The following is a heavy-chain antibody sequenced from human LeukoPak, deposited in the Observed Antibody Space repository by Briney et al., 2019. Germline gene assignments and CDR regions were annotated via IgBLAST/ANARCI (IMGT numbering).Heavy chain of an antibody. CDR3: ARDPCDSSGFALDY. CDR1: GFTVSSNY. CDR2: IYSGGST. Sequence: GGSQRLSCAASGFTVSSNYMSWVRQAPGKGLEWVSVIYSGGSTYYADSVKGRFTISRDNSKNTLYLQMNSLRAEDTAVYYCARDPCDSSGFALDYWGQGTLVTVSS. J-gene: IGHJ4*02. V-gene: IGHV3-66*01. D-gene: IGHD3-22*01.